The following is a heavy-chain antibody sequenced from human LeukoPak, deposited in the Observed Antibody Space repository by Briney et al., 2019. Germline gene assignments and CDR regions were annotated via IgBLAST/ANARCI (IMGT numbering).Heavy chain of an antibody. CDR3: ARGRLVRGVHFDY. Sequence: SETLSLTCAVYGGSFSGYYWSWIRQPPGKGLEWIGEINHSGSTNYNPSLKSRVTISVDTSKNQFSLKLSSVTAADTAVYYCARGRLVRGVHFDYWGQGTLVTVSS. CDR2: INHSGST. CDR1: GGSFSGYY. D-gene: IGHD3-10*01. J-gene: IGHJ4*02. V-gene: IGHV4-34*01.